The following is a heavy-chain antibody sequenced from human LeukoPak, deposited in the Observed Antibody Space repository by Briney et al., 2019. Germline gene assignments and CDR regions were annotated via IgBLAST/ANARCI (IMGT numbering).Heavy chain of an antibody. CDR2: ISGSGGST. CDR3: AKQTVLWFGELNY. J-gene: IGHJ4*02. CDR1: GFTFSNYA. Sequence: GGSLRLSCEASGFTFSNYAMSWVRQAPGKGLEWVSAISGSGGSTYNADSMKGRFIISRDNSKNTLYLQMNSLRAEDTAVYYCAKQTVLWFGELNYWGQGTLVTVSS. V-gene: IGHV3-23*01. D-gene: IGHD3-10*01.